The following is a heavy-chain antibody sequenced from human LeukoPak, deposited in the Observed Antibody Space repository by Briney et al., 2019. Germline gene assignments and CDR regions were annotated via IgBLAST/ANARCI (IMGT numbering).Heavy chain of an antibody. J-gene: IGHJ1*01. V-gene: IGHV3-15*07. CDR3: STTTVTEH. CDR1: GFSFYNAW. CDR2: IRSNSDGGTI. Sequence: GGSLRLSCATSGFSFYNAWMNWVRQAPGKGLEWVGRIRSNSDGGTIDYAAPVKGRFTLSRDDSKDTLYLQMNSLKIEDTAVYYCSTTTVTEHWGQGTLVTVSS. D-gene: IGHD4-17*01.